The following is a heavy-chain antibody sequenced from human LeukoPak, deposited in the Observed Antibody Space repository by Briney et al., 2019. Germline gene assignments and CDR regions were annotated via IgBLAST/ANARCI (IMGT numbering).Heavy chain of an antibody. D-gene: IGHD6-13*01. CDR3: ARTYSSSWYWFDP. Sequence: PSETLSLTCTVSGGSISSHYWSWIRQPPGKGLEWIGYIYYSGSTNYNPSLKSRVTTSVDTSKNQFSLKLSSVTAADTAVYYCARTYSSSWYWFDPWGQGTLVTVSS. CDR1: GGSISSHY. V-gene: IGHV4-59*11. J-gene: IGHJ5*02. CDR2: IYYSGST.